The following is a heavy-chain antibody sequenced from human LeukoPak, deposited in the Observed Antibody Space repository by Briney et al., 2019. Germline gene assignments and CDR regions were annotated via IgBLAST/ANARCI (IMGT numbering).Heavy chain of an antibody. J-gene: IGHJ6*02. CDR1: GYTFSIYA. D-gene: IGHD6-19*01. V-gene: IGHV1-3*01. CDR3: ARGGSGWPMDV. CDR2: INAGNGDT. Sequence: GASVKVSCKASGYTFSIYAMYWVRQAPGQRLEWVGWINAGNGDTKYSQKLQGRVTISRDTSAYTAYMELSSLRSEDTAVYYCARGGSGWPMDVWGQGTTVTVSS.